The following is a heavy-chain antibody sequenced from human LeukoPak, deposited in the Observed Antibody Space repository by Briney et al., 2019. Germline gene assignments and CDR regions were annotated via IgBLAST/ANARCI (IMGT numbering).Heavy chain of an antibody. CDR3: AKESTVFGVVIMEALDY. D-gene: IGHD3-3*01. CDR2: IRHDGSNR. V-gene: IGHV3-30*02. Sequence: GGSLRLSCAASGLTFSIYGMHWVRQAPGKGLGWVAFIRHDGSNRYYADSVKGRFTISRHNSKNTLYLQMNSVRAEDTAVYYCAKESTVFGVVIMEALDYWGQGTLVTVSS. CDR1: GLTFSIYG. J-gene: IGHJ4*02.